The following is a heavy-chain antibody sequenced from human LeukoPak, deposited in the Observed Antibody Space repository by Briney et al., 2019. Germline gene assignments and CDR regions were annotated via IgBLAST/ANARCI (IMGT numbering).Heavy chain of an antibody. Sequence: GESLKISCKGSGYSFTSYWISWVRQMPGKGLEWVGRIDPSDSYTNYSPSFRGHVTISGDKSTSIAYLQWSSLKASDTAMYYCARATYCSGGSCYSGGWYFDLWGRGTLVTVSS. CDR3: ARATYCSGGSCYSGGWYFDL. D-gene: IGHD2-15*01. V-gene: IGHV5-10-1*01. J-gene: IGHJ2*01. CDR2: IDPSDSYT. CDR1: GYSFTSYW.